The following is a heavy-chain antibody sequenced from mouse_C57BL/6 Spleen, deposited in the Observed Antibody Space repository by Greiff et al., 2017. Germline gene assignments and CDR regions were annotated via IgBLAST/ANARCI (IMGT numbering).Heavy chain of an antibody. CDR1: GYTFTSYW. D-gene: IGHD1-1*01. Sequence: QVQLQQPGAELVKPGASVKLSCKASGYTFTSYWMQWVKQRPGQGLEWIGEIDPSDSYTNYNQKLKGKATLTVDTSSSTAYMQLSSLTSEDSAVYYCSRPITTVVAYYYAMDYWGQGTSVTVSS. CDR2: IDPSDSYT. J-gene: IGHJ4*01. CDR3: SRPITTVVAYYYAMDY. V-gene: IGHV1-50*01.